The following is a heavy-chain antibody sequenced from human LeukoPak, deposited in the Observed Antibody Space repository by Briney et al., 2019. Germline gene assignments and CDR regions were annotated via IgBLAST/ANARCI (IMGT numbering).Heavy chain of an antibody. CDR2: ISSSGSTI. D-gene: IGHD2-2*01. CDR3: ARDIRPTRGYCSSTSCYSPGY. V-gene: IGHV3-11*04. CDR1: GFTFSDYY. Sequence: GGSLRLSCAASGFTFSDYYMSWIRQAPGKGLEWVSYISSSGSTIYYADSVKGRFTISRDNAKNSLYLQMNSLRAEDTAVYYCARDIRPTRGYCSSTSCYSPGYWGQGTLVTVSS. J-gene: IGHJ4*02.